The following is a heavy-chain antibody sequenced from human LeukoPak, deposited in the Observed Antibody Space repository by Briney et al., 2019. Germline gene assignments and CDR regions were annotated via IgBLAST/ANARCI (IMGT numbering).Heavy chain of an antibody. CDR3: AREYSSSWYYYYGMDV. J-gene: IGHJ6*02. Sequence: SETLSLTCTVSGGSISSSSYYWGWIRQPPGKGLEWIGSIYYSGSTYYNPSLKSRVTISVDTSKNQFSLKLSSVTAADTAVYYCAREYSSSWYYYYGMDVWGQGTTVTVSS. CDR2: IYYSGST. CDR1: GGSISSSSYY. D-gene: IGHD6-13*01. V-gene: IGHV4-39*07.